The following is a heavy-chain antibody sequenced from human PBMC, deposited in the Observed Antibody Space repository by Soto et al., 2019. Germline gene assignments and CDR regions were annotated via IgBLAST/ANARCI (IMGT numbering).Heavy chain of an antibody. J-gene: IGHJ4*02. D-gene: IGHD7-27*01. CDR1: GGSFSGYY. Sequence: QVQLQQWGAGLLKPSETLSLTCAVYGGSFSGYYWSWIRQPPGKGLEWIGEINHSGSTNYNPSLKSRVTTSVVTSKDHCSLMLSSVTAADTAVYYCASTHRTGDSDYWGQGTLVTVSS. CDR2: INHSGST. CDR3: ASTHRTGDSDY. V-gene: IGHV4-34*01.